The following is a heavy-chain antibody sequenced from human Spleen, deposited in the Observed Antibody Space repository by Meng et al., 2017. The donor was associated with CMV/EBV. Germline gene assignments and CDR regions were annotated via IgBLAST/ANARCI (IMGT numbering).Heavy chain of an antibody. Sequence: GESLKISCAASGFIFRNYWRTWVRQAPGKGLEWVANINQGGSDKYYMDSVRGRFTVSRDNAEKSLYLQMNSLRVEDTALYYCARDNGVGVAALFLHWGQGTPVTVSS. CDR3: ARDNGVGVAALFLH. D-gene: IGHD2-15*01. V-gene: IGHV3-7*01. CDR1: GFIFRNYW. CDR2: INQGGSDK. J-gene: IGHJ1*01.